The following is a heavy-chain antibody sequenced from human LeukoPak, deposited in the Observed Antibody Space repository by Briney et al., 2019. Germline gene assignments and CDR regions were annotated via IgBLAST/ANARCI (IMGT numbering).Heavy chain of an antibody. D-gene: IGHD3-10*01. CDR1: GGSISSYY. Sequence: SETLSLTCTVSGGSISSYYWSRIRQPPGKGLEWIGYIYYTGSTNYNPSLKSRVTISVDTSKNQFSLKLSSVTAADTAVYYCARANYYGSGPETFDIWGQGTMVTVSS. CDR2: IYYTGST. CDR3: ARANYYGSGPETFDI. V-gene: IGHV4-59*01. J-gene: IGHJ3*02.